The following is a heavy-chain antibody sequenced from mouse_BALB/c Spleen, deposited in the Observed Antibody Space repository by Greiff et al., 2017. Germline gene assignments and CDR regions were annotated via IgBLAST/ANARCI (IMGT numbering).Heavy chain of an antibody. Sequence: EVKLMESGGGLVQPGGSRKLSCAASGFTFSSFGMHWVRQAPEKGLEWVAYISSGSSTIYYADTVKGRFTISRDNPKNTLFLQMTSLRSEDTAMYYCARRLDYYGSSYGAMDYWGQGTSVTVSS. D-gene: IGHD1-1*01. CDR3: ARRLDYYGSSYGAMDY. J-gene: IGHJ4*01. CDR2: ISSGSSTI. V-gene: IGHV5-17*02. CDR1: GFTFSSFG.